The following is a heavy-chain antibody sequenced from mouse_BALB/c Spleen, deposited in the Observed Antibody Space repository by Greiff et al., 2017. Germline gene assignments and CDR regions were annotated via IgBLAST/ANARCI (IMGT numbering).Heavy chain of an antibody. V-gene: IGHV1-4*02. CDR3: ARSHYGNLAFWY. Sequence: VKLVESAAELARPGASVKMSCKASGYTFTSYTMHWVKQRPGQGLEWIGYINPSSGYTEYNQKFKDKTTLTADKSSSTAYMQLSSLTSEDSAVYYCARSHYGNLAFWYWGQGTTLTVSS. CDR1: GYTFTSYT. D-gene: IGHD2-1*01. J-gene: IGHJ2*01. CDR2: INPSSGYT.